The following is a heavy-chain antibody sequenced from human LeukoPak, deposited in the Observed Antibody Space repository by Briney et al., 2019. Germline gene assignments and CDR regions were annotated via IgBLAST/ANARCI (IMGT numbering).Heavy chain of an antibody. CDR3: ARALRFGQNWFDP. CDR1: GGSFSGYY. D-gene: IGHD3-3*01. J-gene: IGHJ5*02. CDR2: INHSGST. Sequence: SETLSLTCAVYGGSFSGYYWSWIRQPPGKGLEWIGEINHSGSTNYNPSLKSRVTISVDTSKNQFSLKLSSVTAADTAVYYCARALRFGQNWFDPWGQGTLVTVSS. V-gene: IGHV4-34*01.